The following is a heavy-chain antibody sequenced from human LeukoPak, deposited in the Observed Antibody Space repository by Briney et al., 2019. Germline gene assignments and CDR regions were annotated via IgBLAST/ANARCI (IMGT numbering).Heavy chain of an antibody. Sequence: GGSLRLSCAASGFTFSSYWMHWVRHAPGKGLVWVSRINSDGSSTSYADSVKGRFTISRDNAKNTLYLQMNSLRAEDTAVYYCARDGGSSGRRDAFDIWGQGTMVTVSS. D-gene: IGHD1-26*01. CDR2: INSDGSST. V-gene: IGHV3-74*01. J-gene: IGHJ3*02. CDR1: GFTFSSYW. CDR3: ARDGGSSGRRDAFDI.